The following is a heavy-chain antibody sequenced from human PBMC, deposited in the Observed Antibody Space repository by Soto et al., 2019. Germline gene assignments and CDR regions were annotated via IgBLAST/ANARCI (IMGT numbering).Heavy chain of an antibody. CDR3: ARAADLSGYADY. V-gene: IGHV4-4*02. CDR2: IYHSGST. D-gene: IGHD5-12*01. J-gene: IGHJ4*02. Sequence: QVQLQESGPGLVKPSGTLSLTCTVSSDSISSDKWWTWVRQPPGKGLEWIGEIYHSGSTNYNPSLQSRVTQSVDKSKNQFSLELSSVTAADTAMYYCARAADLSGYADYWGQGPLVTVSS. CDR1: SDSISSDKW.